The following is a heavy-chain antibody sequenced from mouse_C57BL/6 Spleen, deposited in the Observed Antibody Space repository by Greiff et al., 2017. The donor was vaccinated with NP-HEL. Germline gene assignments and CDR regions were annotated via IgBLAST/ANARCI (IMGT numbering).Heavy chain of an antibody. J-gene: IGHJ2*01. CDR1: GYTFTDYY. V-gene: IGHV1-26*01. CDR3: ERCELRPYIDY. D-gene: IGHD3-2*02. CDR2: INPNNGGT. Sequence: EVQLQQSGPELVKPGASVTISCKASGYTFTDYYMNWVKQSPGKSLEWIGDINPNNGGTSYNQQFKGMATLTEDKSSSTAYMELRSLTSEDSADYYRERCELRPYIDYWGQGTTLTVSS.